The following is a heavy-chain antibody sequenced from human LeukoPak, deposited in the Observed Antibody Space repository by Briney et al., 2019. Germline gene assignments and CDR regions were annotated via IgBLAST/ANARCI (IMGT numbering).Heavy chain of an antibody. CDR1: GYTLTELS. J-gene: IGHJ6*02. CDR2: FDPEDGET. Sequence: ASVKVSCKVSGYTLTELSMHWVRQAPGKGLEWMGGFDPEDGETIYAQKFQGRVTMTEDTSTDTAYMELSSLRSEDTAVYYCATPLGGCSRHLSYYYYGMDVWGQGTTVTVSS. CDR3: ATPLGGCSRHLSYYYYGMDV. V-gene: IGHV1-24*01. D-gene: IGHD7-27*01.